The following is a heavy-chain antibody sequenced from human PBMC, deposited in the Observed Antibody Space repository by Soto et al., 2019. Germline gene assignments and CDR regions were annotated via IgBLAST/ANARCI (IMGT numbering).Heavy chain of an antibody. D-gene: IGHD2-15*01. Sequence: QVQLVESGGGVVQPGRSLRLSCAASGFTFSSYVMHWVRQAPGKGLEWVAVISYDGNNKYYADSVKGRLTISRDNPKNTLYLQMNSLRAEDTAVYYCARAGCDGGRCYTLVGLRYGMDVWGQGTTVTVSS. J-gene: IGHJ6*02. CDR3: ARAGCDGGRCYTLVGLRYGMDV. CDR1: GFTFSSYV. CDR2: ISYDGNNK. V-gene: IGHV3-30-3*01.